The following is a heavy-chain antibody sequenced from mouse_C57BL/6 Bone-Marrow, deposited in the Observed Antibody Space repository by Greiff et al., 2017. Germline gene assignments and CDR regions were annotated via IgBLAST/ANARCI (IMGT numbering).Heavy chain of an antibody. V-gene: IGHV1-64*01. CDR3: ARYDVNYSAY. CDR1: GYTFTSYW. Sequence: QVQLQQPGPELVKPGASVKLSCKASGYTFTSYWMHWVMQRPGQGLEWIGIIHPHSGDTIYNQKFKGKATLTVDKSSSTAYMELSSLTSEDSAVYYCARYDVNYSAYWGQGTRLTVSS. CDR2: IHPHSGDT. D-gene: IGHD2-12*01. J-gene: IGHJ2*03.